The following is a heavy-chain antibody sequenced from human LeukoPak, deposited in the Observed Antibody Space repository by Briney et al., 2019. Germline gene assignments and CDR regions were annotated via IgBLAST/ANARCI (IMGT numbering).Heavy chain of an antibody. CDR3: ASGNILTGYTY. V-gene: IGHV3-13*04. D-gene: IGHD3-9*01. J-gene: IGHJ4*02. CDR2: IGYGGDR. Sequence: GGSLRLSCAASGFTFSDYDMHWVRQATGKGLEWVSAIGYGGDRHYSDSVKGRFTISRENAKNSLYLQMDSLGAGDTAVYYCASGNILTGYTYWGQGALVTVSS. CDR1: GFTFSDYD.